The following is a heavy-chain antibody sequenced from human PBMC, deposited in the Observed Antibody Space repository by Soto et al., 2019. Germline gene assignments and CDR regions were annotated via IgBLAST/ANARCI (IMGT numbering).Heavy chain of an antibody. CDR3: VKDRAPRDGYKTQPGS. CDR2: VSTNGGTS. D-gene: IGHD5-12*01. V-gene: IGHV3-64D*06. Sequence: GGSLRLSCSASGLTFSIYAMHWVRQAPGKGLEYVSAVSTNGGTSYYADSVKGRFTISRDNSRNTLYLQMNSLRPEDTAVYYCVKDRAPRDGYKTQPGSWGLGTLVTVSS. J-gene: IGHJ5*02. CDR1: GLTFSIYA.